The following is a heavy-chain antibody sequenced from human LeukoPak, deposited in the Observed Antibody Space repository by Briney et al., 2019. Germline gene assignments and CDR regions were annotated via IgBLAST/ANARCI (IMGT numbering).Heavy chain of an antibody. D-gene: IGHD3-16*02. J-gene: IGHJ6*03. Sequence: SETLSLTCAVYGGSFSGYYWSWIRQPPGKGLEWIGEINHSGSTNYNPSLKSRVTISVDTSKNQFSLKLSAVTASDTAVYYCARGVPRSFFNSRPRPKNYYMDVWGKGTTVTVSS. CDR2: INHSGST. V-gene: IGHV4-34*01. CDR3: ARGVPRSFFNSRPRPKNYYMDV. CDR1: GGSFSGYY.